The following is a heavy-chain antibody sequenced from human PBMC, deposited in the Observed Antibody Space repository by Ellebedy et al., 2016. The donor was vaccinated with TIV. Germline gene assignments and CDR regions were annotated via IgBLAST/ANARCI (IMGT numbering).Heavy chain of an antibody. J-gene: IGHJ4*02. CDR1: GYTFTSYG. CDR2: ISAYNGNT. CDR3: TRDFGDIVGYEKGYYFDY. Sequence: AASVKVSCKASGYTFTSYGISWVRQAPGQGLEWMGWISAYNGNTNYAQKLQGRVTMTTDTSTSTAYMELSSLRSEDTAVYYCTRDFGDIVGYEKGYYFDYWGQGTLVTVSS. D-gene: IGHD5-12*01. V-gene: IGHV1-18*01.